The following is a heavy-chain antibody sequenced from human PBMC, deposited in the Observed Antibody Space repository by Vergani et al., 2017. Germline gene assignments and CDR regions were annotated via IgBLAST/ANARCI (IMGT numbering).Heavy chain of an antibody. J-gene: IGHJ4*02. Sequence: QVQLVQSGAEVKKPGASVKVSCKASAYTFTSYYMHWVRQAPGQGLEWMGIINPSGGSTSYAQKFQGRVTMTRDTSTSTVYMELSSLRSEDTAVYYCARMEVLWFGELLSFDYWGQGTLVTVSS. CDR2: INPSGGST. D-gene: IGHD3-10*01. CDR1: AYTFTSYY. CDR3: ARMEVLWFGELLSFDY. V-gene: IGHV1-46*01.